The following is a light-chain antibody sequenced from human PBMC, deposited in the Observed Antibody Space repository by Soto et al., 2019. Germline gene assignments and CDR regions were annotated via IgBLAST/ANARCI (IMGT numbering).Light chain of an antibody. CDR3: QQYESYSPLT. CDR1: QSISRW. Sequence: DMQMTQSPSTLSASIGDRVTITCRSSQSISRWLAWYQQKPGKAPKLLIYDASNLESGVPSRFSGRRSGTEFTLTISSLQPEDFATYYCQQYESYSPLTFGGGTKVDI. V-gene: IGKV1-5*01. J-gene: IGKJ4*01. CDR2: DAS.